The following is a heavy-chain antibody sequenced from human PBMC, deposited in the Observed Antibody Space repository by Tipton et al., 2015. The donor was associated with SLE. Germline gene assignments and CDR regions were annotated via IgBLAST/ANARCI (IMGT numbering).Heavy chain of an antibody. V-gene: IGHV4-38-2*02. CDR2: IYHSGST. CDR1: GFPISSGYY. Sequence: TLSLTCAVSGFPISSGYYWGWIRQPPGKGLEWIGSIYHSGSTYYNPSLRSRVTMSQDTSKNQFSLKLRSVTAADTAVYYCARDAVWGQGTLVTVSS. CDR3: ARDAV. J-gene: IGHJ4*02.